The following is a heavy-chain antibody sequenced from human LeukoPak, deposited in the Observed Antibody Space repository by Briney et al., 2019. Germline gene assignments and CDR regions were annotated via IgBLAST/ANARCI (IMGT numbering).Heavy chain of an antibody. CDR1: GFTFSSYA. Sequence: TGGSLRPSCAASGFTFSSYAMNWVRQAPGKGLEWVSTISGSGGSTYYTDSVKGRFTISRDNSKNTLYLQMNSLRAEDTAVYYCARVGYCSGGSCEMAGFDYWGQGTLVTVSS. CDR3: ARVGYCSGGSCEMAGFDY. D-gene: IGHD2-15*01. V-gene: IGHV3-23*01. J-gene: IGHJ4*02. CDR2: ISGSGGST.